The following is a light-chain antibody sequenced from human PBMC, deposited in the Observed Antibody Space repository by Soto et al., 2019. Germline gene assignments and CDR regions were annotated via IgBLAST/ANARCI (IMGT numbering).Light chain of an antibody. CDR1: QSVPSTY. CDR3: QQYGNSPLT. Sequence: EIVLTQSPATLSLSPGDRATLSCGASQSVPSTYLAWYQQKPGLAPRLLISDISNRATGIPDRFSGSGSGTDFTLTISRLEPEDFAVYYRQQYGNSPLTFGGGTKAEIK. J-gene: IGKJ4*01. V-gene: IGKV3D-20*01. CDR2: DIS.